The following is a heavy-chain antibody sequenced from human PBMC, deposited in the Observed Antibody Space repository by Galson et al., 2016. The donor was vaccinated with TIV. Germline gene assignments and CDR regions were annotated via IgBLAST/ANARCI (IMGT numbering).Heavy chain of an antibody. CDR1: GFNVGAHG. Sequence: SLRLSCAASGFNVGAHGMHWVRRAPGKGLECVAVIWFDGSDTNYADSVKGRFTISRDISKNTLYLEMNSLRVGDTALYYCARDQFRGGDYYYYGMDVWGQGTTVTVSS. CDR2: IWFDGSDT. CDR3: ARDQFRGGDYYYYGMDV. D-gene: IGHD3-10*01. J-gene: IGHJ6*02. V-gene: IGHV3-33*01.